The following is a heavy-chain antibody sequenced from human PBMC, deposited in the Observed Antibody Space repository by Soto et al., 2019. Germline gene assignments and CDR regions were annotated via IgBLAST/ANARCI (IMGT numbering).Heavy chain of an antibody. CDR1: GFTFINFD. D-gene: IGHD6-13*01. V-gene: IGHV1-8*02. Sequence: GGSVNVSCTASGFTFINFDISWVRQPAGQGLEWLGWMNPGSGKTGYSSKFQGRVAMTRDASTGTSHLELSSLTSDDTAVYYCARMASAGTLNWFDPWGQGTLVTVSS. CDR3: ARMASAGTLNWFDP. J-gene: IGHJ5*02. CDR2: MNPGSGKT.